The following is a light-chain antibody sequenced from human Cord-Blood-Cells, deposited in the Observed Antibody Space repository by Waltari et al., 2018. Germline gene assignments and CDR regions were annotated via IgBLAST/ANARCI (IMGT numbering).Light chain of an antibody. CDR2: KAS. Sequence: DIQMTQSPSTLSASVGDRVTITCRASQSISSWLAWYQQKPGKAPKLLSYKASRLESGGPSRFSGSGSGTEFTLTISSLQPDDFATYYCQQDNSYSRTFGQGTKVEIK. V-gene: IGKV1-5*03. CDR3: QQDNSYSRT. CDR1: QSISSW. J-gene: IGKJ1*01.